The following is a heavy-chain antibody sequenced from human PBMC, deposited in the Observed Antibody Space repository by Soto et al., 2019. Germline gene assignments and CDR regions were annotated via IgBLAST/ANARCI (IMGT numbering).Heavy chain of an antibody. CDR2: ISYDGSNK. CDR3: AKDRKSMVRGVPPNWFDP. D-gene: IGHD3-10*01. Sequence: GGSLRLSCAASGFTFSSYGLHWGRPAPRKGPEWVAVISYDGSNKYYADSVKGRFTISRDNSKNTLYLQMNSLRAEDTAVYYCAKDRKSMVRGVPPNWFDPWGQGTLVSVSS. J-gene: IGHJ5*02. V-gene: IGHV3-30*18. CDR1: GFTFSSYG.